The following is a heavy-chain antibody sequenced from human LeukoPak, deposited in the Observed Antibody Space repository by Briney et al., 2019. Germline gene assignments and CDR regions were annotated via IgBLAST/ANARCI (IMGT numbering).Heavy chain of an antibody. Sequence: SETLSLTCTVSGGSISSGSYYWSWIRQPPGKGLEWIGSIYHSGSTYYNPSLKSRVTISVDTSKNQFSLKLSSVTAADTAVYYCVREAGIVWRQNAFDIWGQGTMVTVSS. CDR1: GGSISSGSYY. D-gene: IGHD3-10*01. CDR2: IYHSGST. V-gene: IGHV4-39*07. J-gene: IGHJ3*02. CDR3: VREAGIVWRQNAFDI.